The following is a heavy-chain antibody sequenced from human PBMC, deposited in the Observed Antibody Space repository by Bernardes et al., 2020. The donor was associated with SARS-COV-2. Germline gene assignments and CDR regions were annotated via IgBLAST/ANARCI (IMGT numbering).Heavy chain of an antibody. CDR1: GYSFTSYW. Sequence: GESLKISCKGSGYSFTSYWIGWVRQMPGKGLEWMGIIYPGDSDTRFSPSFQGQVTISADKSISTAYLQWSSLKASDTAMYYCARKVTGYCSGGSCHYGMDVWGQGTTVTVSS. CDR3: ARKVTGYCSGGSCHYGMDV. CDR2: IYPGDSDT. V-gene: IGHV5-51*01. J-gene: IGHJ6*02. D-gene: IGHD2-15*01.